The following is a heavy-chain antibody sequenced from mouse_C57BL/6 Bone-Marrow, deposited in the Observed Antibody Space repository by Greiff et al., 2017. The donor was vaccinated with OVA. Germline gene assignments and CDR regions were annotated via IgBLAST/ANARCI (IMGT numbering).Heavy chain of an antibody. CDR3: ARSDGYYVYYAMDY. Sequence: QVQLQQPGAELVKPGASVKMSCKASGYTFTSYWITWVKQRPGQGLEWIGDIYPGSGSTNYNEKFKSKATLTVDTSSSTAYMQLSSLTSEDSAVYDCARSDGYYVYYAMDYWGQGTSVTVSS. D-gene: IGHD2-3*01. J-gene: IGHJ4*01. V-gene: IGHV1-55*01. CDR2: IYPGSGST. CDR1: GYTFTSYW.